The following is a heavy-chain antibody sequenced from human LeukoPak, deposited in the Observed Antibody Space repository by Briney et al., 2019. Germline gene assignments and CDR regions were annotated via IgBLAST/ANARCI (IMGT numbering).Heavy chain of an antibody. J-gene: IGHJ4*02. CDR1: GGSISSSNW. CDR3: ARARRDGYHRREFDY. V-gene: IGHV4-4*02. CDR2: IYHSGST. Sequence: SGTLSLTCAVSGGSISSSNWWSWGRQPPGKGLEGIGEIYHSGSTNYNPSPKSRVTISVDKSKNQFSLKLSSVTAADTAVYYCARARRDGYHRREFDYWGQGTLVTVSS. D-gene: IGHD5-24*01.